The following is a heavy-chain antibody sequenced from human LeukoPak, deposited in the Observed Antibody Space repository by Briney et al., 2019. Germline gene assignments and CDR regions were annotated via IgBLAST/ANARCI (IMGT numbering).Heavy chain of an antibody. CDR3: ARHTQYYYGSGSPFDY. V-gene: IGHV5-51*01. CDR2: IYPGDSDT. CDR1: GYSFTTHW. Sequence: GESLKISCKGSGYSFTTHWIGWVRQMPGKGLEWMGIIYPGDSDTRYSPSFEGQVTISADKSSSTAYLQWSSLKASDTAMYYCARHTQYYYGSGSPFDYWGQGTLVIVSS. D-gene: IGHD3-10*01. J-gene: IGHJ4*02.